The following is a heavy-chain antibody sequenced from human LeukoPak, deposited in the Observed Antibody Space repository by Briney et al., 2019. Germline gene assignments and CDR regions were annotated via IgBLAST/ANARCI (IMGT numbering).Heavy chain of an antibody. CDR3: ARHNILTGYHNFDY. J-gene: IGHJ4*02. CDR2: IYYSGST. V-gene: IGHV4-59*08. CDR1: GFTFSIYR. Sequence: PGGSLRLSCAASGFTFSIYRMNWVRQAPGKGLEWIGYIYYSGSTTYNPSLKSRVTISVDTSKNQFSLKLSSVTAADTAVYYCARHNILTGYHNFDYWGQGTLVTVSS. D-gene: IGHD3-9*01.